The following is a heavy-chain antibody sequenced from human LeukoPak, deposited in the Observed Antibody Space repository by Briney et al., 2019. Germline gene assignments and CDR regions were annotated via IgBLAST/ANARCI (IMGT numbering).Heavy chain of an antibody. CDR2: INPNSGGT. CDR3: ARALEWLFYFDY. V-gene: IGHV1-2*02. CDR1: GYTFTGYY. J-gene: IGHJ4*02. D-gene: IGHD3-3*01. Sequence: GASLRVSCTASGYTFTGYYMHWVRQAPGQGLEWMGCINPNSGGTNYAQKFQGRVTMTRDMSTSTVYMEMSSLRSEDTAMYYCARALEWLFYFDYWGQGTLVTVSS.